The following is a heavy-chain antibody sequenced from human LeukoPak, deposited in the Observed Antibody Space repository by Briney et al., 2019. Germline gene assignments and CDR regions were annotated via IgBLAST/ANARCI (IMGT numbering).Heavy chain of an antibody. CDR3: VEDSSSGSYFDY. CDR1: GFTFSRYA. J-gene: IGHJ4*02. D-gene: IGHD3-10*01. Sequence: GGSLRLSCSASGFTFSRYAMHWVRQAPGKGLEYVSAISSNGGSTYYADSVKGRFTISRDNSRNTLHLQMSSLRVEDTAVYYCVEDSSSGSYFDYWGQGTLVTVSS. CDR2: ISSNGGST. V-gene: IGHV3-64D*06.